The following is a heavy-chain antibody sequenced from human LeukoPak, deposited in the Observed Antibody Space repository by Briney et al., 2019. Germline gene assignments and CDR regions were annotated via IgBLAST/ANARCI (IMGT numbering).Heavy chain of an antibody. CDR1: EYIFTDYY. Sequence: ASMKVSCKASEYIFTDYYIHWVRQAPGQGLEWMGWINPHSGGTNYAQNFQYRVTMTGDTSISTAYMELSGLISDDTAIYYCARGGDNYDILTQWGQGTLVTVSS. J-gene: IGHJ4*02. CDR3: ARGGDNYDILTQ. CDR2: INPHSGGT. D-gene: IGHD3-9*01. V-gene: IGHV1-2*02.